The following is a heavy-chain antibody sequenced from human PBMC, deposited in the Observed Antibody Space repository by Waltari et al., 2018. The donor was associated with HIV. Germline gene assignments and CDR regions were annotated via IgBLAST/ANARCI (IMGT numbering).Heavy chain of an antibody. V-gene: IGHV4-38-2*01. Sequence: QVQLQESGPGLVKPPETLSLTCAVSGYSISSGFYWGWIRQPPGKGLEWIGSIYHSGNTFYSPSLKSRVTMSVDTSKNQFSLKLSSVTAADTAMYYCARGGRYSSSLAELDFWGQGTLVTVSS. D-gene: IGHD6-6*01. CDR2: IYHSGNT. CDR1: GYSISSGFY. CDR3: ARGGRYSSSLAELDF. J-gene: IGHJ4*02.